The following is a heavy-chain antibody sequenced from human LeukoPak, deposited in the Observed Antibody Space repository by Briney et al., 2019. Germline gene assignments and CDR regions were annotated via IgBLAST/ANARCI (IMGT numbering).Heavy chain of an antibody. J-gene: IGHJ4*02. CDR3: ARGEITMVRGVIITRAFDY. CDR2: FYHSGST. D-gene: IGHD3-10*01. V-gene: IGHV4-30-2*01. CDR1: GGSISSGGYS. Sequence: SQTLSLTCAVPGGSISSGGYSWSWIRQPPGKGLEWIGYFYHSGSTYYNPSLKSRVTISVDRSKNQFSLKLSSVTAADTAVYYCARGEITMVRGVIITRAFDYWGQGTLVTVSS.